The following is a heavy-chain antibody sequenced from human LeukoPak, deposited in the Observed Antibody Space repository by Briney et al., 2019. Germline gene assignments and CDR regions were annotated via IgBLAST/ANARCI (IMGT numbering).Heavy chain of an antibody. D-gene: IGHD6-19*01. V-gene: IGHV3-23*01. CDR3: AKFRAVAGIDY. CDR1: GFTFSNYA. Sequence: PGGSLRLSCAASGFTFSNYAMSWVRQAPGKGLEWVSGISECGDNTYYADSVEGRLTISRDNSKYTLYLQMNSLRAEDTAVYFCAKFRAVAGIDYWGQGTLVTVS. CDR2: ISECGDNT. J-gene: IGHJ4*02.